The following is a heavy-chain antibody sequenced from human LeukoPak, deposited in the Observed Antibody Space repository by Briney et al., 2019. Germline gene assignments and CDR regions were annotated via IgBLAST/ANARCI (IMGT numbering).Heavy chain of an antibody. V-gene: IGHV3-23*01. CDR1: GFTFSSYA. D-gene: IGHD3-10*01. CDR3: AKLGSLWFGELEDDY. Sequence: PGGSLRLSCAASGFTFSSYAMSWVRQAPGKGLEWVSAISGSGGSTYYADSVKGRFTISRDNSKNTLYLQMNSLRAEDTAVYYCAKLGSLWFGELEDDYWGQGTLVTVSS. J-gene: IGHJ4*02. CDR2: ISGSGGST.